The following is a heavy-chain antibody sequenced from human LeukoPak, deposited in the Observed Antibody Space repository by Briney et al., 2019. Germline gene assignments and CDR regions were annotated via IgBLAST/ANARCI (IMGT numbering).Heavy chain of an antibody. CDR3: ASPIVATGKGVFDY. Sequence: GGSLRPSCAASGFTFSSYAVHWVRQAPGKGLEWVAVISYDGSNKYYADSVKGRFTISRDNSKNTLYLQMNSLRAEDTAVYYCASPIVATGKGVFDYWGQGTLVTVSS. CDR2: ISYDGSNK. J-gene: IGHJ4*02. V-gene: IGHV3-30*04. D-gene: IGHD5-12*01. CDR1: GFTFSSYA.